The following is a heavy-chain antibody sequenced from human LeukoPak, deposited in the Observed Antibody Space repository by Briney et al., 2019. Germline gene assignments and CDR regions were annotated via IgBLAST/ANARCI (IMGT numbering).Heavy chain of an antibody. CDR2: ISSSGSTI. J-gene: IGHJ4*02. V-gene: IGHV3-48*03. CDR3: AGVSYYDSSYFDY. CDR1: GFTFSSYE. D-gene: IGHD3-22*01. Sequence: TGGSLRLSCAASGFTFSSYEMNWVRQAPGKGLEWVSYISSSGSTIYYADSVKGRFTISRDNAKNSLYLQMNSLRAEDTAVYYCAGVSYYDSSYFDYWGQGTLVTVSS.